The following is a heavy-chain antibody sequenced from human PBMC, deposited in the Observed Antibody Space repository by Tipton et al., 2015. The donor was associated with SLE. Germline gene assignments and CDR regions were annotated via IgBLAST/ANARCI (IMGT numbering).Heavy chain of an antibody. V-gene: IGHV6-1*01. CDR3: ARAIRFFDP. Sequence: GLVKPSQTLSLTCVISGDSVSSITATWHWIRQSPSRGLEWLGRTYFRSRWYSDYAVAVKSRINMNADTSKNQFSLKLTSVTAADTAVYYCARAIRFFDPWGQGTLVTVSS. D-gene: IGHD2-2*02. CDR1: GDSVSSITAT. CDR2: TYFRSRWYS. J-gene: IGHJ5*02.